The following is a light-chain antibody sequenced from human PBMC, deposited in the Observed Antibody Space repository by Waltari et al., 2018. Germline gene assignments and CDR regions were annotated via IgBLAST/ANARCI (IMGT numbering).Light chain of an antibody. CDR1: TSNIGSNT. CDR2: NNN. Sequence: QSVLTQPPSASGTPGQRVTISCSGSTSNIGSNTVNWYQQLPGTAPKLLIYNNNQRPSGVPDRSSGSKSGTSASLAISGLQSEDEADYYCAAWDDSLSGPGFGGGTKVTVL. CDR3: AAWDDSLSGPG. J-gene: IGLJ2*01. V-gene: IGLV1-44*01.